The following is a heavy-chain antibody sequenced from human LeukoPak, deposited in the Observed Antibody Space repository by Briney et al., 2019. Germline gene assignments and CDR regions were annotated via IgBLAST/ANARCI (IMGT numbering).Heavy chain of an antibody. Sequence: SETLSLTCTVSGGSISSYYWSWIRQPPGKGLEWIGYIYDSGSTNYNPSLKSRVTISVDTSKNQFSLKLSSVTAADTAVYYCAKSVRDWTNLYAFDIWGQGTMVTVSS. CDR3: AKSVRDWTNLYAFDI. V-gene: IGHV4-59*08. J-gene: IGHJ3*02. D-gene: IGHD1-1*01. CDR1: GGSISSYY. CDR2: IYDSGST.